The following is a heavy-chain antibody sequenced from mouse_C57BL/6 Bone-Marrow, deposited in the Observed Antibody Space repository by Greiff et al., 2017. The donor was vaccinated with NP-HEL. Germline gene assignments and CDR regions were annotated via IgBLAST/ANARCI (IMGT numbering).Heavy chain of an antibody. V-gene: IGHV1-55*01. CDR2: IYPGSGST. CDR1: GYTFTSYW. Sequence: VQLQQPGAELVKPGASVKMSCKASGYTFTSYWITWVKQRPGQGLEWIGDIYPGSGSTNYNEKFKSKATLTVDTSSSTAYMQLSSLTSEDSAVDYCARDYYYGSSYGYYAMDYWGQGTSVTVSS. D-gene: IGHD1-1*01. CDR3: ARDYYYGSSYGYYAMDY. J-gene: IGHJ4*01.